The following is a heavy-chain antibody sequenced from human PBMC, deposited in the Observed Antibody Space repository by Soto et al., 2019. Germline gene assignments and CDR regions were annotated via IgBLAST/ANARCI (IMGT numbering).Heavy chain of an antibody. J-gene: IGHJ6*03. CDR1: GGSISSFY. CDR2: IYYSGST. CDR3: ARYRDSWSGYFLAYMDV. D-gene: IGHD3-3*01. Sequence: SETLSLTCTVSGGSISSFYWSWIRQPPGKGLEWIGYIYYSGSTNYNPSLKSRVTISVDTSKNQFSLKLSSVTAADTAVYYCARYRDSWSGYFLAYMDVWGKGTTVTVSS. V-gene: IGHV4-59*01.